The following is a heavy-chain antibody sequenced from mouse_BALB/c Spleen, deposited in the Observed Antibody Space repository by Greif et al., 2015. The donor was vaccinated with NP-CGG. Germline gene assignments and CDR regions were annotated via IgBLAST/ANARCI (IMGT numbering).Heavy chain of an antibody. CDR3: TTRNSWYFDV. V-gene: IGHV5-6-4*01. D-gene: IGHD2-1*01. Sequence: EVKLVESGGGLVKPGGSLKLSCAASGFTFSSYTMSWVRQTPEKRLEWVATISSGGSYTYYPDSVKGRFTISRDSAKNTLYLQMSSLKSEDTAMYYCTTRNSWYFDVWGAGTTVTVSS. CDR2: ISSGGSYT. J-gene: IGHJ1*01. CDR1: GFTFSSYT.